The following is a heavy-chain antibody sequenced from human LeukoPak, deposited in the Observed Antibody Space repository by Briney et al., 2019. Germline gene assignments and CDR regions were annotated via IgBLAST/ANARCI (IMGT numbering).Heavy chain of an antibody. V-gene: IGHV3-21*04. CDR3: ARGKYPDNDDYMDV. J-gene: IGHJ6*03. CDR1: GFTFSSYS. D-gene: IGHD1-1*01. CDR2: ISSSSSYI. Sequence: GGPLRLSCAASGFTFSSYSMNWVRQAPGKGLEWVSSISSSSSYIYYADSVKGRFTISRDNAKNSLYLQMNSLRAEDTALYYCARGKYPDNDDYMDVWGKGTTVIVSS.